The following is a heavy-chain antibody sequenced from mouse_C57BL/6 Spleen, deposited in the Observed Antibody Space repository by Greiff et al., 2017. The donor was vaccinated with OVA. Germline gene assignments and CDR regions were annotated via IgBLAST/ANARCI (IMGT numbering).Heavy chain of an antibody. CDR1: GYAFSSSW. CDR2: IYPGDGDT. Sequence: VQLQQSGPELVKPGASVKISCKASGYAFSSSWMNWVKQRPGKGLEWIGRIYPGDGDTNYNGKFKGKATLTADKSSSTAYMQLSSLTSEDSAVYFCASVVATGMDYWGQGTSVTVSS. CDR3: ASVVATGMDY. D-gene: IGHD1-1*01. V-gene: IGHV1-82*01. J-gene: IGHJ4*01.